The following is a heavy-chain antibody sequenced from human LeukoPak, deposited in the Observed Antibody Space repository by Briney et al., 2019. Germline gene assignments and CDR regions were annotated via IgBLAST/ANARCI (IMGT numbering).Heavy chain of an antibody. J-gene: IGHJ4*02. V-gene: IGHV4-59*01. CDR2: IYYSGST. Sequence: PSETLSLTCTVSGGSISSYYWSWIRQPPGKGLEWIGYIYYSGSTNYNPSLKSRVTISVDTSKNQFSLKLSSVTAADTAVYYCASSSNGSGSFDYWGQGTLVTVSS. D-gene: IGHD3-10*01. CDR1: GGSISSYY. CDR3: ASSSNGSGSFDY.